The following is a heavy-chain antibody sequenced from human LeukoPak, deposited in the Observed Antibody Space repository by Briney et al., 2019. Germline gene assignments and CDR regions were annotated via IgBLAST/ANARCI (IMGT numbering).Heavy chain of an antibody. D-gene: IGHD2-21*02. CDR2: INAGNGNT. Sequence: ASVKVSCKASGYTFTSYAMHWVRQAPGQRLEWMGWINAGNGNTKYSQKFQGRVTITRDTSASTAYMELSSLRSEDTAVYYCARDCSLRGVVTSNWFDPWGQGTLVTVSS. CDR1: GYTFTSYA. V-gene: IGHV1-3*01. CDR3: ARDCSLRGVVTSNWFDP. J-gene: IGHJ5*02.